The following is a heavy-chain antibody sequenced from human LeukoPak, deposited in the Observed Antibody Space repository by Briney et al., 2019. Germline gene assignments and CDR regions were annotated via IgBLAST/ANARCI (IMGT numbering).Heavy chain of an antibody. D-gene: IGHD5-12*01. J-gene: IGHJ6*03. V-gene: IGHV4-34*01. CDR1: GGSFSGYY. CDR2: INHSGST. CDR3: ARGQNRATPRPYYYYMDV. Sequence: SETLSLTCAVYGGSFSGYYWSWIRQPPGKGLEWIGEINHSGSTNYNPSLKSRVTISVDTSKNQFSLKLISVTAADTAVYYCARGQNRATPRPYYYYMDVWGKGTTVTVSS.